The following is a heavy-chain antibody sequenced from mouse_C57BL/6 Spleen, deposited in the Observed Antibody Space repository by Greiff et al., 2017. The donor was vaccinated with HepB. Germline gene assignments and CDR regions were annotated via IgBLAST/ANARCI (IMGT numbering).Heavy chain of an antibody. D-gene: IGHD1-1*01. V-gene: IGHV5-17*01. CDR2: ISSGSSTI. CDR3: ARGYYGSSSWFAY. Sequence: EVKLVESGGGLVKPGGSLKLSCAASGFTFSDYGMHWVRQAPEKGLEWVAYISSGSSTIYYADTVKGRFTISRDNAKNTLFLQMTSLRSEDTAMYYWARGYYGSSSWFAYWGQGTLVTVSA. J-gene: IGHJ3*01. CDR1: GFTFSDYG.